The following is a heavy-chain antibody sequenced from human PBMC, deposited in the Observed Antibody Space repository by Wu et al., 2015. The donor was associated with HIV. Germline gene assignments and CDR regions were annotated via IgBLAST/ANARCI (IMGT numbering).Heavy chain of an antibody. Sequence: QVQLVQSGAEVKKPGASVKVSCKASGYTFTTSDIHWVRQASGQGLEWMGWINPNSGKGYYAQRFQGRVTMSRNISTTTAHMELSSLTSEDTAVYYCARDRGSDYYDSSGYYPLPVYWGQGTLVTVSS. CDR2: INPNSGKG. V-gene: IGHV1-8*01. CDR3: ARDRGSDYYDSSGYYPLPVY. J-gene: IGHJ4*02. CDR1: GYTFTTSD. D-gene: IGHD3-22*01.